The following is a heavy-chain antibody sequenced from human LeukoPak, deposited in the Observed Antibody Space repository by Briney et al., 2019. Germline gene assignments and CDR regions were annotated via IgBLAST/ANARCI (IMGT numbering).Heavy chain of an antibody. CDR3: ARIRTDISQATLDI. V-gene: IGHV2-70*11. J-gene: IGHJ3*02. D-gene: IGHD1-1*01. Sequence: SGPTLVKPTQTLTLTCTFSGFSLSTSGMCVSWIRQPPGKALEWLARIDWDDDKYYSTSLKTRLTISKDTSKNQVVLTMTNMDPVDTATYYCARIRTDISQATLDIWGQGTMVTVSS. CDR1: GFSLSTSGMC. CDR2: IDWDDDK.